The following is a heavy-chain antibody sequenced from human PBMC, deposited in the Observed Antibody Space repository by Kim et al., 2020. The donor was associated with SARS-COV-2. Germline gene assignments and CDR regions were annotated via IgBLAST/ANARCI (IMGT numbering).Heavy chain of an antibody. CDR3: ARGLSYGRNFDY. CDR1: GGSFSGYY. CDR2: INHSGST. J-gene: IGHJ4*02. D-gene: IGHD5-18*01. Sequence: SETLSLTCAVYGGSFSGYYWSWIRQPPGKGLEWIGEINHSGSTNYNPSLKSRVTISVDTSKNQFSLKLSSVTAADTAVYYCARGLSYGRNFDYWGQGTLVTVSS. V-gene: IGHV4-34*01.